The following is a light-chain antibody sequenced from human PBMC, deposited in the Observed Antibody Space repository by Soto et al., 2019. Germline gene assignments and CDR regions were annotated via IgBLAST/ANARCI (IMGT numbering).Light chain of an antibody. CDR3: CSYAGRTQV. Sequence: QSALTQPRSVSGSPGQSVTISCTGTSSDVGGYNYVSWYQQHPGKAPKLMIYDVSKRPSGVPDRFSGSKSGNTASLTISGLQGADEADYYCCSYAGRTQVFGGGTKLTVL. CDR2: DVS. J-gene: IGLJ2*01. CDR1: SSDVGGYNY. V-gene: IGLV2-11*01.